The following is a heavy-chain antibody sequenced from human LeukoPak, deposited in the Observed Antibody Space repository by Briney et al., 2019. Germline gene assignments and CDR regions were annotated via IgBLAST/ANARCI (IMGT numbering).Heavy chain of an antibody. CDR2: ISYDGSNK. CDR3: ARDEWWQLIAVAITSYFDR. CDR1: GFTFSSYA. D-gene: IGHD6-19*01. Sequence: LRLSCAASGFTFSSYAMHWVRQARGKGLEWVAVISYDGSNKYYADSVKGRFTISRDNSKNTLYLQMNSLRVEDTAVYYCARDEWWQLIAVAITSYFDRWGQGTLVTVSS. J-gene: IGHJ4*02. V-gene: IGHV3-30-3*01.